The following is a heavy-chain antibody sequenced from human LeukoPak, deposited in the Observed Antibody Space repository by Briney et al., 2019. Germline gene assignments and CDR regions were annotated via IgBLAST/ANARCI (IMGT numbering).Heavy chain of an antibody. J-gene: IGHJ4*02. CDR2: MNPNSGGT. Sequence: ASVKVSCKASGYTFTGYYMHWVRQPPGQGLEWMGRMNPNSGGTNYAQNFQGRVTMTRNTSFSTAYMKLSRLRSDDTAVYYCARDTLRLSGGSFFGCWGYWGQGTLVTVSS. D-gene: IGHD2-15*01. CDR3: ARDTLRLSGGSFFGCWGY. CDR1: GYTFTGYY. V-gene: IGHV1-2*06.